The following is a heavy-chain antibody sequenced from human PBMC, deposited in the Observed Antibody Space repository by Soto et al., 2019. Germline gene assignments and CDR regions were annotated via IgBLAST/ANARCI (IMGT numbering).Heavy chain of an antibody. J-gene: IGHJ4*02. V-gene: IGHV4-4*09. CDR2: THHSGYI. Sequence: SETLSLTCTVASAPITKYYGGWVRQDPGRGLEWIGFTHHSGYITYNPSLKSRVTISVDTSKNQFSLKLSSVTAADTAVYYCARAALGYCSGGSCYPGWFDYWGQGTLVTVSS. CDR3: ARAALGYCSGGSCYPGWFDY. D-gene: IGHD2-15*01. CDR1: SAPITKYY.